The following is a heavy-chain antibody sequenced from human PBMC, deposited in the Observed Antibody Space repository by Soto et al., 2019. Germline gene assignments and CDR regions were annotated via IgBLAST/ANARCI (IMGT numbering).Heavy chain of an antibody. J-gene: IGHJ6*02. CDR3: ARNTAGYYGMDV. CDR1: GGSISSYY. V-gene: IGHV4-59*08. Sequence: QVQLQESGPGLVKPSETLSLTCTVSGGSISSYYWSWIRQPPGKGLEWIGYIYYSGSTNYNPSLKSRVTRSGDTSKHPVSLKLSSVTAADTAVYYCARNTAGYYGMDVWGQGTTVTVSS. D-gene: IGHD2-2*02. CDR2: IYYSGST.